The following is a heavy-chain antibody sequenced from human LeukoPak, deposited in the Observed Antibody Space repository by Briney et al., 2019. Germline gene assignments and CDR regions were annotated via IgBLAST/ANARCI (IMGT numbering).Heavy chain of an antibody. D-gene: IGHD3-22*01. CDR2: IKQDGSEK. Sequence: GGSLRLSCAAPGFTFSSYWMHWVRQAPGKGLEWVANIKQDGSEKYYVDSVKGRLTISRDNAKNSLYLQMNSLRAEDTAVYSCVRDGDTSGYTNWGQGTLVTVSS. J-gene: IGHJ4*02. CDR3: VRDGDTSGYTN. V-gene: IGHV3-7*01. CDR1: GFTFSSYW.